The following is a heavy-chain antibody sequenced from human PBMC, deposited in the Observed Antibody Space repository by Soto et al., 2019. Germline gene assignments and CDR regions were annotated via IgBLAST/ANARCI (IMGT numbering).Heavy chain of an antibody. J-gene: IGHJ4*02. CDR1: GGSFSGYY. CDR2: INHSGST. D-gene: IGHD3-10*01. CDR3: ARSEDYGSGSYYVDY. Sequence: SETLSLTCAVYGGSFSGYYWSWIRQPPGKGLEWIGEINHSGSTNYNPSLKSRVTISVDTSKNQFSLKLSSVTAADTAVYYCARSEDYGSGSYYVDYWGQGTLVTVSS. V-gene: IGHV4-34*01.